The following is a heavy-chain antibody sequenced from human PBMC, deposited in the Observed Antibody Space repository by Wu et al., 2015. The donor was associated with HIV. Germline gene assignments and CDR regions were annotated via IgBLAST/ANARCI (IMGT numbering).Heavy chain of an antibody. CDR2: MNSKTGWH. V-gene: IGHV1-2*02. CDR1: TNTFDDHY. CDR3: FYCAEIKDLARRRLTY. J-gene: IGHJ4*02. D-gene: IGHD2-21*01. Sequence: QLLQSGSEVQKPGASVKVSCKSATNTFDDHYIHWVRQAPGRGFEWVGWMNSKTGWHKNMHRKTFRAESPWDRDKCPSEQPYLELKGVTSEKDKRPFKFYCAEIKDLARRRLTYWGQGTLV.